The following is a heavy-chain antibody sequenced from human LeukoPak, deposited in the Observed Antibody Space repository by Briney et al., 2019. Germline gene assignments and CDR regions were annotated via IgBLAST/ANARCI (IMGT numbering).Heavy chain of an antibody. D-gene: IGHD3-10*01. V-gene: IGHV4-39*07. Sequence: SETLSLTCTVSGGSISSSSYYWGWIRQPPGKGLEWIGSIYYSGSTYYNPSLKSRVTIPVDTSKNQFSLKLSSVTAADTAVYYCARDHSGSGTYDYWGQGTLVTVSS. CDR3: ARDHSGSGTYDY. CDR1: GGSISSSSYY. J-gene: IGHJ4*02. CDR2: IYYSGST.